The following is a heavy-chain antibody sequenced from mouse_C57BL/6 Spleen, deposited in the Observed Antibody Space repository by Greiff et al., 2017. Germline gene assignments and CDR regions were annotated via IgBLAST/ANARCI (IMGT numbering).Heavy chain of an antibody. V-gene: IGHV1-81*01. CDR2: IYPRSGNT. D-gene: IGHD3-3*01. CDR1: GYTFTSYG. J-gene: IGHJ3*01. Sequence: QVQLQQSGAELARPGASVKLSCKASGYTFTSYGISWVKQRTGQGLEWIGEIYPRSGNTYYNEEFKGKATLTADKSSSTAYMELRSLTSEDSAVYFCARWRDGGAYWGQGTLVTVSA. CDR3: ARWRDGGAY.